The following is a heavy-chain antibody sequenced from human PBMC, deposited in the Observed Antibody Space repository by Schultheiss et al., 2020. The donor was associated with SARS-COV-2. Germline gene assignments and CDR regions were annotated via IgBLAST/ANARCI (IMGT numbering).Heavy chain of an antibody. V-gene: IGHV4-34*01. CDR3: ASHGDSYYYYGMDV. CDR1: GGSFSGYY. Sequence: SETLSLTCAVYGGSFSGYYWSWIRQPPGKGLEWIGEINHSGSTNYNPSLKSRVTISVDTSKNQFSLKLSSVTAADTAVYYCASHGDSYYYYGMDVWGQGTTVTVSS. CDR2: INHSGST. J-gene: IGHJ6*02. D-gene: IGHD4-17*01.